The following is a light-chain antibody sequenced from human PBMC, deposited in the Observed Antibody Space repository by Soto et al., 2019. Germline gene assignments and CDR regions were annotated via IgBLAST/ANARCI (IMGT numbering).Light chain of an antibody. J-gene: IGKJ5*01. Sequence: DIQMTQSPSSLSASVGDRVTIAGRASQGIAKSLAWYQQKQEKAPKSMIYAASNLQSGVPSRFSGSGSGTEFTLTISSLQPEDFATYYCQQYISYPITFGQGTRLEIK. V-gene: IGKV1D-16*01. CDR3: QQYISYPIT. CDR1: QGIAKS. CDR2: AAS.